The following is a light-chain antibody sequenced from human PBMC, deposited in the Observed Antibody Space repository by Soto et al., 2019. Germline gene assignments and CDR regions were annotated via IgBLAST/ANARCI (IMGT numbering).Light chain of an antibody. J-gene: IGLJ2*01. Sequence: QSALTQPPSVSGSPGQSVTISCTGTSGDVGTYNRVSWYQQPPGTAPKLMIYEVTNRPSGVPDRFSGSKSGNTASLTISGLQAEEEADYYCSSYTSSPTVVFGGGTKLTVL. CDR2: EVT. CDR1: SGDVGTYNR. CDR3: SSYTSSPTVV. V-gene: IGLV2-18*02.